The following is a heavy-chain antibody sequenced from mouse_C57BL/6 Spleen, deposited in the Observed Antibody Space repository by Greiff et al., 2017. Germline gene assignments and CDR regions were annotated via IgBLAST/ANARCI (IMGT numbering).Heavy chain of an antibody. CDR3: TDGYSSFAY. CDR2: IDPETGGT. CDR1: GYTFTDYE. D-gene: IGHD2-3*01. J-gene: IGHJ3*01. V-gene: IGHV1-15*01. Sequence: RVRPGASVTLSCKASGYTFTDYEMHWVKQTPVHGLEWIGAIDPETGGTAYNQKFKGKAILTADKSSSTAYMELRSLTSEDSAVYYCTDGYSSFAYGGQGTLVTVSA.